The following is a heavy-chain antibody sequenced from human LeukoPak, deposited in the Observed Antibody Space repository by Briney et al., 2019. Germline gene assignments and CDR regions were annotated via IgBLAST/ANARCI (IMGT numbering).Heavy chain of an antibody. Sequence: SETLSLTCTVSGGSISSYYWSWIRQPPGKGLEWIGYIYYSGSTNYNPSLKSRVTISVDTSKNQFSLKLSSVTAADTAVYYCAREYCSSTSCYYSPCNRFDPWGQGTLVTVSS. D-gene: IGHD2-2*01. CDR3: AREYCSSTSCYYSPCNRFDP. V-gene: IGHV4-59*01. J-gene: IGHJ5*02. CDR2: IYYSGST. CDR1: GGSISSYY.